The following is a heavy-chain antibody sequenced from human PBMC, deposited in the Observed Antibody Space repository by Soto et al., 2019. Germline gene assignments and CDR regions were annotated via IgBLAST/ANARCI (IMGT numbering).Heavy chain of an antibody. J-gene: IGHJ4*02. V-gene: IGHV3-33*01. Sequence: QVQLVESGGGVVQPGRSLRLSCVASGVSFSTYGMHWVRQAPGKGLEWVASIWHDGIYKFHADAVKGRFAISRDNSMNSLYLQMNSLRAEDTAVYYCARRGSGSYYDYWGQGTLVTVSS. CDR1: GVSFSTYG. CDR2: IWHDGIYK. D-gene: IGHD1-26*01. CDR3: ARRGSGSYYDY.